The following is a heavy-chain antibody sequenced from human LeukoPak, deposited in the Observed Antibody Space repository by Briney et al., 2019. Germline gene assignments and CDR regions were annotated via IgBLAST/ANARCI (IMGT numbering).Heavy chain of an antibody. D-gene: IGHD2-15*01. CDR1: GFTFSSYA. CDR3: ARDEDIVVPSHAFDI. J-gene: IGHJ3*02. V-gene: IGHV3-30-3*01. Sequence: GGSLRLSCAASGFTFSSYAMHWVRQAPGKGLEWVAVISYDGSNKYYADSVKGRFTISRDNSKNTLYLQMNSLRAEDTAVYYCARDEDIVVPSHAFDIWGQGTMVTVSS. CDR2: ISYDGSNK.